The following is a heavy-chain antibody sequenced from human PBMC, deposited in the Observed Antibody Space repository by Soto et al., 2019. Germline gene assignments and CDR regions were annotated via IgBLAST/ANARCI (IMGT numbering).Heavy chain of an antibody. CDR1: GGSISSGGYY. D-gene: IGHD3-22*01. CDR3: ARGYYYDSSGYYLGFDP. CDR2: IYYSGST. V-gene: IGHV4-31*03. J-gene: IGHJ5*02. Sequence: SETLSLTCTVSGGSISSGGYYWSWIRQHPGKGLEWIGYIYYSGSTYYNPSLKSRVTISVDTSKNQFSLKLSSVTAADTAVYYCARGYYYDSSGYYLGFDPWGQGTLVTVSS.